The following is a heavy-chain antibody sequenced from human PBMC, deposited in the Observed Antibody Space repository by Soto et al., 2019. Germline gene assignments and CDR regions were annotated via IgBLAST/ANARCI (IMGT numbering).Heavy chain of an antibody. D-gene: IGHD2-15*01. Sequence: QVQLVESGGGVVQPGRSLRLSCAASGFTFSSYAMHWVRQAPGKGLEWVAVISYDGSNKYYADSVKGRFTISRDNSKNTLYLQMNSLRAEDTAVYYCAREVVVVAATFDAFDIWGQGTMVTVSS. CDR2: ISYDGSNK. CDR1: GFTFSSYA. J-gene: IGHJ3*02. CDR3: AREVVVVAATFDAFDI. V-gene: IGHV3-30-3*01.